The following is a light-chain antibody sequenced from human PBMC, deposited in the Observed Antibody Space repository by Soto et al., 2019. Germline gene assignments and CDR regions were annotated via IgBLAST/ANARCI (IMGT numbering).Light chain of an antibody. CDR2: TAS. Sequence: DIQMTQSPSSLSASVGDSVTITCRASQSISTNLNWYQQKPGRAPDLLIYTASSLQSGVPSRFSGSGSGTDFTLTISTLQPEDFATYYCQETHRTPPRTFGQGTRVEVK. J-gene: IGKJ1*01. CDR3: QETHRTPPRT. CDR1: QSISTN. V-gene: IGKV1-39*01.